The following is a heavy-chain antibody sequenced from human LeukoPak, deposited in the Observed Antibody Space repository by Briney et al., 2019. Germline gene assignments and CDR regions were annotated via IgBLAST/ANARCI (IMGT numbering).Heavy chain of an antibody. Sequence: GGSLRLSCAASGFTFSSYDIHWVRQAPGKGLEWVSVIFRGDDTNYVDSVKGRFTIFRDNSKNTLYLQMNSLTAEDTAVYYCARHVWFGEHNGHENWFDPWGQGTLVIVSS. CDR1: GFTFSSYD. D-gene: IGHD3-10*01. CDR3: ARHVWFGEHNGHENWFDP. CDR2: IFRGDDT. V-gene: IGHV3-66*04. J-gene: IGHJ5*02.